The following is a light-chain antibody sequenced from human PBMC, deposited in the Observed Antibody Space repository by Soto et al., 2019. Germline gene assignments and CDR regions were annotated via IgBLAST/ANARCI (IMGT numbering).Light chain of an antibody. CDR3: QVSDFSDHPV. J-gene: IGLJ3*02. Sequence: SYELTQPPSVSVAPGQTATFTCGGNNIGRKSVHWHQQKPGQAPVLVVYDDRDRPSGIPERFSGSNSGNTATLTITRVEVGDESDYYCQVSDFSDHPVCGGGTKVTVL. V-gene: IGLV3-21*02. CDR1: NIGRKS. CDR2: DDR.